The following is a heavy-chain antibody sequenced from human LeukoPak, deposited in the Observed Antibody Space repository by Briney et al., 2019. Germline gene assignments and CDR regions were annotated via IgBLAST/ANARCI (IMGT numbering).Heavy chain of an antibody. CDR1: GGTFSSYA. D-gene: IGHD3/OR15-3a*01. J-gene: IGHJ6*03. CDR2: IIPIFGTA. V-gene: IGHV1-69*13. Sequence: GASVKVSCKASGGTFSSYAISWVRQAPGQGLEWMGGIIPIFGTANYAQKFQGRVTITADESTSTAYMELSSLRSEDTAVYYCARVYTAGDWDYYYYMDVWGKGTTVTVSS. CDR3: ARVYTAGDWDYYYYMDV.